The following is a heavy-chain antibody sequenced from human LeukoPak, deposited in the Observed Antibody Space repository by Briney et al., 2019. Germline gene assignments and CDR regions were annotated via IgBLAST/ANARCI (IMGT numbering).Heavy chain of an antibody. CDR2: ISYDGSNK. D-gene: IGHD3-9*01. J-gene: IGHJ4*02. CDR3: AKDDTATNYFDY. Sequence: GRSLRLSCAASGFTFSSYGMHWVRQAPGKGLEWVAVISYDGSNKYYADSVKGRFTISRDNSKNTLYLQMNSLRAEDTAVYYCAKDDTATNYFDYWGQGTLVTVSS. CDR1: GFTFSSYG. V-gene: IGHV3-30*18.